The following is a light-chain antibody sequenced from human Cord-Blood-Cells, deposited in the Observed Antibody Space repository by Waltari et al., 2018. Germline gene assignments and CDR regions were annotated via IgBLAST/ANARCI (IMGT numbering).Light chain of an antibody. CDR2: KDS. V-gene: IGLV3-27*01. CDR3: YSGADNIRV. Sequence: SYDLTQPSSASVSPGQTARITCSGDVLANKYARWFQQKPGQAPVLVIYKDSERPSGIPERFSGSSSGTTVTLTISGAQVEEEADYYCYSGADNIRVFGGGTKLTVL. CDR1: VLANKY. J-gene: IGLJ3*02.